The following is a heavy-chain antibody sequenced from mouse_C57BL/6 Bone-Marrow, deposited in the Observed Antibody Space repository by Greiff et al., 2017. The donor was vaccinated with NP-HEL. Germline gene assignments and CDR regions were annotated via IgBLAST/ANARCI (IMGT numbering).Heavy chain of an antibody. Sequence: EVQVVESGGDLVKPGGSLKLSCAASGFTFSSYGMSWVRQTPDKRLEWVATISSGGSYTYYPDSVKGRFTISRDNAKNTLYLQMSSLKSEDTAMYYCARSLHYYGSSYYYAMDYWGQGTSVTVSS. J-gene: IGHJ4*01. V-gene: IGHV5-6*01. CDR3: ARSLHYYGSSYYYAMDY. CDR2: ISSGGSYT. CDR1: GFTFSSYG. D-gene: IGHD1-1*01.